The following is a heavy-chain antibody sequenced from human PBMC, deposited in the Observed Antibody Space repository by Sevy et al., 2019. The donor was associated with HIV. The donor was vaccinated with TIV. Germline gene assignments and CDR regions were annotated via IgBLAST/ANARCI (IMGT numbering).Heavy chain of an antibody. CDR1: GYTFTGYY. D-gene: IGHD4-4*01. J-gene: IGHJ4*02. CDR3: ARDRTTVTTYSKVGYFDY. Sequence: ASVKVSCKASGYTFTGYYMHCVRQAPGQGLEWMGRINPNSGGTNYAQKFQGRVTMTRDTSISTAYMELSRLRSDDTAVYYCARDRTTVTTYSKVGYFDYWGQGTLVTVSS. V-gene: IGHV1-2*06. CDR2: INPNSGGT.